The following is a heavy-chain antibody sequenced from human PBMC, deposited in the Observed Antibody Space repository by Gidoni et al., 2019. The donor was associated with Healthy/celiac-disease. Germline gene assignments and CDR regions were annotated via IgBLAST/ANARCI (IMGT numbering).Heavy chain of an antibody. CDR2: ISWNSGSI. J-gene: IGHJ6*02. Sequence: EVQLVESGGGLVQPGRSLRLSCAASGFTFDDYAMHWVRQAPGKGLEWVSGISWNSGSIGYADSVKGRFTISRDNAKNSLYLQMNSLRAEDTALYYCAKETLWALSSSGMDVWGQGTTVTVSS. V-gene: IGHV3-9*01. CDR3: AKETLWALSSSGMDV. D-gene: IGHD6-13*01. CDR1: GFTFDDYA.